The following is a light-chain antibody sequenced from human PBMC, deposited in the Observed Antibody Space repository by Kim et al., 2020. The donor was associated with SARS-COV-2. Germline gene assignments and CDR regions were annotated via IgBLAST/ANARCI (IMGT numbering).Light chain of an antibody. CDR3: QVWDSSSDHWV. V-gene: IGLV3-21*04. CDR2: YDS. CDR1: NIGSKS. J-gene: IGLJ3*02. Sequence: SYELTQPPSVSVAPGKTARITCGGNNIGSKSVHWSQQKPGQAPVLVIYYDSDRPPGIPERFSGSNSGNTATLTISRVEAGDEADYYCQVWDSSSDHWVFGGGTQLTVL.